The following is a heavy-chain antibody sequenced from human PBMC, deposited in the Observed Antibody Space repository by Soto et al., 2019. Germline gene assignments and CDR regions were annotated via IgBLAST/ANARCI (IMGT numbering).Heavy chain of an antibody. J-gene: IGHJ4*02. CDR3: AREDSIIIPAVSDF. CDR1: GFAFNNYG. D-gene: IGHD2-2*01. CDR2: ISKSDCT. Sequence: PGGSLRLSCTVSGFAFNNYGISWVRQAPGKGLEWVSSISKSDCTYYSDSVKGRFTISRDNAKNSVSLQMNTLRVEDTAVYYCAREDSIIIPAVSDFWGQGTLVTVSS. V-gene: IGHV3-21*01.